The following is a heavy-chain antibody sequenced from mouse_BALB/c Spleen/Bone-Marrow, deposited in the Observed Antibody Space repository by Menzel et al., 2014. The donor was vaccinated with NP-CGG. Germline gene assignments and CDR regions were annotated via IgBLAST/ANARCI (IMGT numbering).Heavy chain of an antibody. Sequence: EVKLMESGGGLVQPGGSLRLSCATSGFTFTDYFMSWVRQPPGKALEWLGFIRNKANGYTTEYSASVKGRFTISRGNSQSILYLQLSTLRPEDSATYYCASSYALDSWGQGTTVTVSS. CDR3: ASSYALDS. CDR2: IRNKANGYTT. CDR1: GFTFTDYF. J-gene: IGHJ4*01. V-gene: IGHV7-3*02.